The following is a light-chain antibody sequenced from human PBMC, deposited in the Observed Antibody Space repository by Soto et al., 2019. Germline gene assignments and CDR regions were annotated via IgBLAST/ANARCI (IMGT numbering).Light chain of an antibody. V-gene: IGKV3-15*01. CDR1: QTIGSN. Sequence: EIVMTQSPATLSVSPGEGATLSCRASQTIGSNLAWYQQKPGQPPRLLIYDASTRATDIPARFTGSGSGTEFTLTISSLQSEDFAVFYCQQYNNWPPTWTFGQGTKVDVK. CDR3: QQYNNWPPTWT. J-gene: IGKJ1*01. CDR2: DAS.